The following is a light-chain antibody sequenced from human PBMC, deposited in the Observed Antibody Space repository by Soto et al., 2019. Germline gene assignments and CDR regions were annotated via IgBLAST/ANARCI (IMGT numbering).Light chain of an antibody. J-gene: IGKJ4*01. CDR1: RSISNW. CDR2: DAS. CDR3: QNYNSYPLT. V-gene: IGKV1-5*01. Sequence: DIQMTQSPSTLSASVGDRVTLTCRASRSISNWLAWYQQRPGQAPKLLIYDASNLESGVPSRFSGSGSGTEFTLTISSLQPDDFGNYYCQNYNSYPLTFGGGTKVEVK.